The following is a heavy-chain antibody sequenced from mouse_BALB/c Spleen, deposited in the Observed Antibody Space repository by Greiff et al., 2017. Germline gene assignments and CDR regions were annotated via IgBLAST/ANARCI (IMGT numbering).Heavy chain of an antibody. J-gene: IGHJ4*01. CDR3: ARGGVLRVDYYAMDY. V-gene: IGHV1S132*01. Sequence: VQLQQSGAELVKPGASVKLSCKTSGYTFTSYWIQWVKQRPGQGLGWIGEIFPGTGTTYYNEKFKGKATLTIDTSSSTAYMQLSSLTSEDSAVYFCARGGVLRVDYYAMDYWGQGTSVTVSS. CDR2: IFPGTGTT. CDR1: GYTFTSYW. D-gene: IGHD1-1*01.